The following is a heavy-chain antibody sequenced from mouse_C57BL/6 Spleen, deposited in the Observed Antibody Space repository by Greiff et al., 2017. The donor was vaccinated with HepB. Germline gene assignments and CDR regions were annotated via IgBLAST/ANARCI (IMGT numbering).Heavy chain of an antibody. CDR1: GYTFTSYW. CDR2: IYPGSGST. Sequence: QVQLQQPGAELVKPGASVKMSCKASGYTFTSYWITWVKQRPGQGLEWIGDIYPGSGSTNYNEKFKSKATLTVDTSSSTAYMQLSSLTSEDSAVYYCAVRGDYDVWFAYWGQGTLVTVSA. CDR3: AVRGDYDVWFAY. V-gene: IGHV1-55*01. D-gene: IGHD2-4*01. J-gene: IGHJ3*01.